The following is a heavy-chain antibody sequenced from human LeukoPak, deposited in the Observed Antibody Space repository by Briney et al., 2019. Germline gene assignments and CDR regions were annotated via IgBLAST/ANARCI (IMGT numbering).Heavy chain of an antibody. V-gene: IGHV4-59*11. D-gene: IGHD5-18*01. CDR1: GVSITTHC. CDR2: MTDSETT. Sequence: PSETLSLTCTVSGVSITTHCWSWLRQPPGKELEWIAYMTDSETTKNNPSLKSRITLSADTSKNQFSLSLSSVTEADAAVYFCATIKSGYPFGYFDFWGQGTLVTVSS. CDR3: ATIKSGYPFGYFDF. J-gene: IGHJ4*02.